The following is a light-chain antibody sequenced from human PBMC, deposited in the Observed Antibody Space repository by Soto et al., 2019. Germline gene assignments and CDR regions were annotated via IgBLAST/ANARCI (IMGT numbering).Light chain of an antibody. CDR1: QGIAPY. Sequence: DVQMTQSPSSLSSFVGDRVTITCRASQGIAPYLAWFQQKPGKVPKLLIYATSTWQSGVPSRFSGSGSGTDFTLTISSLQPEDVGTYYCQKYNRAPLTFGGGTKVEIK. CDR2: ATS. V-gene: IGKV1-27*01. CDR3: QKYNRAPLT. J-gene: IGKJ4*01.